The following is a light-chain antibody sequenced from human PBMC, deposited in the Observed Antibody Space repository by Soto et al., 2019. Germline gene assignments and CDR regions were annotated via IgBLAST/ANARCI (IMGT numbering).Light chain of an antibody. CDR3: QQYGGSPWT. CDR2: GAS. CDR1: QSVSRSY. V-gene: IGKV3-20*01. J-gene: IGKJ1*01. Sequence: EIVLTQSPGTLSLSPGERATLSCRASQSVSRSYLAWYQQKPGQAPRLLIYGASSRATGIPDRFSGSGSGTDFTLTISRLGPEDFAVYYCQQYGGSPWTFGQGTKVEIK.